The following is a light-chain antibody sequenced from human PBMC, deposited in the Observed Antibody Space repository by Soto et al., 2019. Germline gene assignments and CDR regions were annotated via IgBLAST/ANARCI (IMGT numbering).Light chain of an antibody. CDR3: QQYGGWRT. CDR2: GAS. Sequence: EIVLTQSPGTPSLSPGERATLSCRASQIVTSSYLAWYQQKPGQAPRLLIYGASNRATGIPNRFSGSGSGTDFTLTINRLEPEDFAVYYCQQYGGWRTFGQGTKVDIK. CDR1: QIVTSSY. V-gene: IGKV3-20*01. J-gene: IGKJ1*01.